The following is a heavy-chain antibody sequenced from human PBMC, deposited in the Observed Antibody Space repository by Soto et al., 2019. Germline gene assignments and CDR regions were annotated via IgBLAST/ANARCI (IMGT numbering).Heavy chain of an antibody. D-gene: IGHD2-15*01. CDR1: GFTFDDYA. CDR3: AKDIGIVVVVAATRRGFDY. Sequence: EVQLVESGGGLVQPGRSLRLSCAASGFTFDDYAMHWVRQAPGKGLEWVSGISWNSGSIGYADSVKGRFTISRDNAKNSLYLQMNSLRAEDTALYYCAKDIGIVVVVAATRRGFDYWGQGTLVTVSS. CDR2: ISWNSGSI. J-gene: IGHJ4*02. V-gene: IGHV3-9*01.